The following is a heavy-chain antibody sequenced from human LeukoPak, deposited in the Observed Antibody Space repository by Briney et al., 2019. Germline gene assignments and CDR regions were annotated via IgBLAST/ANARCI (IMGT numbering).Heavy chain of an antibody. Sequence: ASVKVSCKASGYTFTSYGISWVRQAPGQGLEWMGWISAYNGNTNYAQKLQGRVTITADESTSTAYMELSSLRSEDTAVYYCARDRGSGYYIGYFDYWGQGTLVTVSS. D-gene: IGHD3-3*01. CDR3: ARDRGSGYYIGYFDY. CDR2: ISAYNGNT. CDR1: GYTFTSYG. J-gene: IGHJ4*02. V-gene: IGHV1-18*01.